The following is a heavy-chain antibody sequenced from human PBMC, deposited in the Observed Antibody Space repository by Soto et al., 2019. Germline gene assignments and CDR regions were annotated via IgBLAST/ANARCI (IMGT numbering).Heavy chain of an antibody. Sequence: QVQLVQSGAEVKKPGASVKVSCKASGYTFTSYAMHWVRQAPGQRLEWMGWINAGNGNTKYSQKFQGRVTITRDTSASTAYMELSSLRSEDTAVYYCARFRAGREWRSSWTPDYWGQGTLVTVSS. J-gene: IGHJ4*02. D-gene: IGHD6-6*01. V-gene: IGHV1-3*01. CDR3: ARFRAGREWRSSWTPDY. CDR1: GYTFTSYA. CDR2: INAGNGNT.